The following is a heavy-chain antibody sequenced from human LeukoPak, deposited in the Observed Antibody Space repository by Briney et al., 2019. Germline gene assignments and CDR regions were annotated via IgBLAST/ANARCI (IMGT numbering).Heavy chain of an antibody. J-gene: IGHJ3*02. CDR3: AKASRIFGVVSDAFDI. V-gene: IGHV3-23*01. D-gene: IGHD3-3*01. CDR1: GFTFSSYA. CDR2: ISGSGGST. Sequence: GGSLRLSCAASGFTFSSYAMSWVRQAPGKELEWVSAISGSGGSTYYADSVKGRFTISRDNSKNTLYLQMNSLRAEDTAVYYCAKASRIFGVVSDAFDIWGQGTMVTVSS.